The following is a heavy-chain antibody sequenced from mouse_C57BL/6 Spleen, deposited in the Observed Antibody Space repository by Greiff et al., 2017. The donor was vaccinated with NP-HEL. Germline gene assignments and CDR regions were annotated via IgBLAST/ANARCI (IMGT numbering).Heavy chain of an antibody. Sequence: VQRVESGAELVKPGASVKISCKASGYAFSSYWMNWVKQRPGKGLEWIGQIYPGDGDTNYNGKFKGKATLTADKSSSTAYMQRSSLTSEDSAVYFCATFLITTVVAPSVWGTGTTVTVSS. J-gene: IGHJ1*03. D-gene: IGHD1-1*01. CDR1: GYAFSSYW. CDR3: ATFLITTVVAPSV. V-gene: IGHV1-80*01. CDR2: IYPGDGDT.